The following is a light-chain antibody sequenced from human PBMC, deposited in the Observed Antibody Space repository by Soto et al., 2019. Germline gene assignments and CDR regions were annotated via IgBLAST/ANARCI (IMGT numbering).Light chain of an antibody. V-gene: IGLV2-14*03. CDR3: SSYTRSSTVL. CDR1: SNDVGSYNF. CDR2: DVS. Sequence: QSVLTQPASVSGSPGQSITISCIGTSNDVGSYNFVSWYQKHPNTAPRLIIYDVSNWPSGVSNRFSGSKSDNTASLTISGLQAEDEADYYCSSYTRSSTVLFGGGTKLTVL. J-gene: IGLJ2*01.